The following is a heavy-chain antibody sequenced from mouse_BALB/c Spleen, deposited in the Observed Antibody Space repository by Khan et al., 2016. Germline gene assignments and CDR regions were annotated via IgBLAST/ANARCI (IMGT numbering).Heavy chain of an antibody. J-gene: IGHJ2*01. D-gene: IGHD2-1*01. CDR2: INPDSAYT. CDR1: GYIINSYT. V-gene: IGHV1-4*01. Sequence: QVQLQQSGAELARPGAAMKMSCKTSGYIINSYTIQWIKQRPGQGLEWIGYINPDSAYTDYNQRFKDKATLTADTSSSTAYLQLSSLTSEDSAVYYCATEETNYTLVDYWGQGTTLTVSS. CDR3: ATEETNYTLVDY.